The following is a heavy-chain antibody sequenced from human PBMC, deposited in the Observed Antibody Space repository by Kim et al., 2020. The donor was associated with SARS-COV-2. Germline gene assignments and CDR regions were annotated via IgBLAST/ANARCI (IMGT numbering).Heavy chain of an antibody. D-gene: IGHD3-3*01. V-gene: IGHV1-18*01. CDR2: ISAYNGNT. J-gene: IGHJ4*02. Sequence: ASVKVSCKASGYTFTSYGISWVRQAPGQGLEWMGLISAYNGNTNYAQKLQGRVTMTTDTSTSTAYMELRSLRSDDTAVYYCAREMSSRITIFGVVISPTPAFDSWGQGTLVTVSS. CDR1: GYTFTSYG. CDR3: AREMSSRITIFGVVISPTPAFDS.